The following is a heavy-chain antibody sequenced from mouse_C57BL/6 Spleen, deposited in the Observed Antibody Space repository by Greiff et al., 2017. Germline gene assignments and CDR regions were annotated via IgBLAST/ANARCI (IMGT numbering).Heavy chain of an antibody. J-gene: IGHJ2*01. V-gene: IGHV7-3*01. CDR1: GFTFTDYY. CDR3: ARSGGRYFDY. CDR2: IRNKANGYTT. Sequence: EVQVVESGGGLVQPGGSLSLSCAASGFTFTDYYMSWVRQPPGKALEWLGFIRNKANGYTTEYSASVKGRFTISRDNSQSILYLQMNALRAEDSATYYCARSGGRYFDYWGQGTTLTVSS.